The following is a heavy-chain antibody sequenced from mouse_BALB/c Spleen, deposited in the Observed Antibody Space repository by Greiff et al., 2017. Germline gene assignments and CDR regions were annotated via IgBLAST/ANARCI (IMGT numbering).Heavy chain of an antibody. J-gene: IGHJ4*01. Sequence: QVQLQQPGAELVMPGASVKMSCKASGYTFTDYWMHWVKQRPGQGLEWIGAIDTSDSYTSYNQKFKGKATLTVDESSSTAYMQLSSLTSEDSAVYYCARSIYPGYAMDYWGQGTSVTVSS. D-gene: IGHD2-1*01. V-gene: IGHV1-69*01. CDR1: GYTFTDYW. CDR2: IDTSDSYT. CDR3: ARSIYPGYAMDY.